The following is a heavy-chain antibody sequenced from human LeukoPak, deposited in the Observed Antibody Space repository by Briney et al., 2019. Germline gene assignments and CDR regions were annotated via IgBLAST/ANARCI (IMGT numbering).Heavy chain of an antibody. CDR3: ARGARSGYPFDY. D-gene: IGHD3-22*01. CDR2: IYYSGST. CDR1: GGSISSSSYY. Sequence: SETLSLTCTVSGGSISSSSYYWGWIRQPPGKGLEWIGSIYYSGSTYYNPSLKSRVTISVDTSKNQFSLKLSSVTAADTAVYYCARGARSGYPFDYWGQGTLVTVSS. J-gene: IGHJ4*02. V-gene: IGHV4-39*01.